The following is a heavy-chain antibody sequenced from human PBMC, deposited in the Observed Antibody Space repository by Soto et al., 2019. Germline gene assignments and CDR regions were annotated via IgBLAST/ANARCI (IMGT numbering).Heavy chain of an antibody. Sequence: SETLSLTCTVSGGSISSYYGSWIRQPPEKGLEWIGYIYYSGSTNYNPSLKSRVTISVDTSKNQFSLKLSSVTAADTAVYYCAIQYPAVAGDYYYYMDVWGKGTTVTVSS. CDR1: GGSISSYY. CDR2: IYYSGST. CDR3: AIQYPAVAGDYYYYMDV. D-gene: IGHD6-19*01. J-gene: IGHJ6*03. V-gene: IGHV4-59*01.